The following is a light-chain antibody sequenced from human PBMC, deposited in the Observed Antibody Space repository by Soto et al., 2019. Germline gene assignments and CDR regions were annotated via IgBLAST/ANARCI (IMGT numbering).Light chain of an antibody. J-gene: IGLJ2*01. CDR3: GTWDSSLSAVV. CDR2: DNN. Sequence: QSVLTQPPSVSAAPGQKVTISCSGSNSNIGNNYVSWYQQLPGTAPKLLIYDNNKRPSGIPDRFSGSKSGTSATLGITGLQTGDEADYYCGTWDSSLSAVVFGGGTNSPS. V-gene: IGLV1-51*01. CDR1: NSNIGNNY.